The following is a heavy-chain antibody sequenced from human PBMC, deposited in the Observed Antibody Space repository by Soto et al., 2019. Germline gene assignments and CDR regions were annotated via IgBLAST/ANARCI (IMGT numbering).Heavy chain of an antibody. CDR3: TRGGAVAAVDI. CDR1: GFSFNNYY. CDR2: INGEGTIT. V-gene: IGHV3-74*01. Sequence: EVQLVESGGGLVQPGESLRLSCAASGFSFNNYYMHWVRQAPGTGLVLVSRINGEGTITSYADSVKGRFTISRDNAKNTLYLQMNSLRDEDAAVYYCTRGGAVAAVDIWGQGTMVTVSS. D-gene: IGHD6-19*01. J-gene: IGHJ3*02.